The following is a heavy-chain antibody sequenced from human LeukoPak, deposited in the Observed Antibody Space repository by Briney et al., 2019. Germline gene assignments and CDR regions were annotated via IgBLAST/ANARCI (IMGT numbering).Heavy chain of an antibody. Sequence: SSETLSLTCTVSCGSISSYYWSWIRQPAGKGLEWIGRIYTSGSTNYNPSLKSRVTMSVDTSKNQFSLKLSSVTAADTAVYYCARDRGCTNGVCLGDAFDIWGQGTMVTVSS. J-gene: IGHJ3*02. V-gene: IGHV4-4*07. CDR3: ARDRGCTNGVCLGDAFDI. CDR1: CGSISSYY. CDR2: IYTSGST. D-gene: IGHD2-8*01.